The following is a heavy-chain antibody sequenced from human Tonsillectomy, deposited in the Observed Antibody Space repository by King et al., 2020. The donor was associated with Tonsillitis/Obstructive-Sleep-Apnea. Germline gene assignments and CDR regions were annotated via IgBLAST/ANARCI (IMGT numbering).Heavy chain of an antibody. CDR1: VFTFTSYS. J-gene: IGHJ4*02. CDR3: VNMISKAVADTIDC. D-gene: IGHD6-19*01. V-gene: IGHV3-64D*06. Sequence: VQLVESGGGLVQPGGSLRLSCSASVFTFTSYSMPWVRQAPGTGLQYVSGITNIGGRAFSAASVQGRFTISRDHSKNPLYLQMSSLRAEDTAVHYCVNMISKAVADTIDCWGQGTLVTVSS. CDR2: ITNIGGRA.